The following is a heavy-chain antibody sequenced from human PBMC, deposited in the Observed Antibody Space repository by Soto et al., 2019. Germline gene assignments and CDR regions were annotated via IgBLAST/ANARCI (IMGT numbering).Heavy chain of an antibody. V-gene: IGHV1-8*01. CDR1: GYTFSDHD. J-gene: IGHJ4*02. Sequence: QVQLVQSGAEVKKPGASVKVSCKASGYTFSDHDINWVRQASGQGPEWLGWMNPNSGDTGYAQNFQGRVTMTRDTSKRTAYMELSSLRSEEPAVYYCARVGGNWNDDYFDYWGQGTLVTVSS. D-gene: IGHD1-1*01. CDR2: MNPNSGDT. CDR3: ARVGGNWNDDYFDY.